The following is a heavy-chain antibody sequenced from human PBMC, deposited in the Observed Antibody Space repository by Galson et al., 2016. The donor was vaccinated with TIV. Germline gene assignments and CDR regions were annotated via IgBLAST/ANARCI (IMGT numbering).Heavy chain of an antibody. CDR1: GFTFDDYA. CDR3: AKDLNRGCSSSNCYSYDYYYYGLDV. V-gene: IGHV3-9*01. D-gene: IGHD2-2*02. J-gene: IGHJ6*02. CDR2: ISWNSAYI. Sequence: SLRLSCAASGFTFDDYAMHWVRQAPGKGLEWVSGISWNSAYIAYADSVKGRFTISRDSAKNSLYLQMNSLRAEGTALYYCAKDLNRGCSSSNCYSYDYYYYGLDVWGQGTTVTVSS.